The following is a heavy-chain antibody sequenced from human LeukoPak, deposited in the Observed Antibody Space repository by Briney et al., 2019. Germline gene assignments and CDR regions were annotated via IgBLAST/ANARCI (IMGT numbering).Heavy chain of an antibody. CDR1: GFTFNSYG. V-gene: IGHV3-30*02. Sequence: GGSLRLSCAASGFTFNSYGMHWVRQAPGKGLEFVAYIGHDGGEKYYADSVRGRFSISRDNSKNTLYLQMNSLRPEDTAVFYCARDLCSGGRCRYAEYWGQGALVTVSS. J-gene: IGHJ4*02. CDR2: IGHDGGEK. CDR3: ARDLCSGGRCRYAEY. D-gene: IGHD2-15*01.